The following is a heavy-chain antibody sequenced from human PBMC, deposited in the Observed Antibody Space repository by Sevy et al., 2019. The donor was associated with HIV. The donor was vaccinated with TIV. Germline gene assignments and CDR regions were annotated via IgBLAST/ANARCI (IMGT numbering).Heavy chain of an antibody. V-gene: IGHV1-8*01. CDR1: GYSFDSYD. CDR3: ASGGNGDFWCDEYYYYGMDV. D-gene: IGHD3-3*01. J-gene: IGHJ6*02. Sequence: ASVKVSCEASGYSFDSYDINWVRQATGQGLEWMGWMSPKTGATGFAQKFKGRVTMTRNTSISTAYMELSSLTNEDTAVYYCASGGNGDFWCDEYYYYGMDVWGQGTTVTVSS. CDR2: MSPKTGAT.